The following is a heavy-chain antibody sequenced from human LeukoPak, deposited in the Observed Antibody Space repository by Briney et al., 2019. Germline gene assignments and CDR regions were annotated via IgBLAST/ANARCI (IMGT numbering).Heavy chain of an antibody. V-gene: IGHV4-59*08. D-gene: IGHD4-23*01. Sequence: SETLSLTCTVSGGSISSYYWSWIRQPPGKGLEWIGYIYYSGSTNYNPSLKSRVTISVDTSKNQFSLKLSSVTAADTAVYYCASQKSDYGGNSGLVDYWGQGTLVTVSS. CDR2: IYYSGST. CDR3: ASQKSDYGGNSGLVDY. J-gene: IGHJ4*02. CDR1: GGSISSYY.